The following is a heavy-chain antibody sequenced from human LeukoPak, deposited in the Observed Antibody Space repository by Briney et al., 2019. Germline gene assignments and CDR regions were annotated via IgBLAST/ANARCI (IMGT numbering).Heavy chain of an antibody. J-gene: IGHJ4*02. CDR3: ARVDAASLAVHY. CDR1: GYTFTGYY. Sequence: GASVKVSCKASGYTFTGYYLNWVRQAPGHGLEWMGRINPNSGGTNSGQKFQGRVTMTRDTSISTAYLELSSLTFDDTAVYYCARVDAASLAVHYWGQGTLVTVSS. V-gene: IGHV1-2*02. CDR2: INPNSGGT. D-gene: IGHD6-13*01.